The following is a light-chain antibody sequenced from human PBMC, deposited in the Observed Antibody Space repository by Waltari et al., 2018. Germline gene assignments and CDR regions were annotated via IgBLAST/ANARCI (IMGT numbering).Light chain of an antibody. CDR3: CSYGGVYVL. CDR1: TSDVGAYDY. J-gene: IGLJ2*01. Sequence: QSALTQPRSVSGSPGQSVTISCSGPTSDVGAYDYVSWYQQHPGKAPKLIIYDVTHRPSGGPDRFSGSKSGNAASLTMSGLQAEDEAIYYCCSYGGVYVLFGGGTKLTVL. CDR2: DVT. V-gene: IGLV2-11*01.